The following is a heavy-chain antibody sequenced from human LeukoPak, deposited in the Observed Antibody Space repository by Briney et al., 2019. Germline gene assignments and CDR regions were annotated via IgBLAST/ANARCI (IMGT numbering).Heavy chain of an antibody. D-gene: IGHD2/OR15-2a*01. J-gene: IGHJ6*01. Sequence: SETLSLTCSVSGGSISSSRYYWGWIRQPPGKGLEWIGSIYYSGSTYYNPSLQIRVTIYVDTSKNHFSLRLSSVTDAVMDVYDCARHFSFYGYGLDVWGQGTTVTVS. CDR3: ARHFSFYGYGLDV. CDR2: IYYSGST. V-gene: IGHV4-39*01. CDR1: GGSISSSRYY.